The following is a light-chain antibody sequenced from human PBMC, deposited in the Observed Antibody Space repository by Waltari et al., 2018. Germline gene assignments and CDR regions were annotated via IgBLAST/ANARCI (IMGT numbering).Light chain of an antibody. CDR2: ATS. J-gene: IGKJ4*01. Sequence: DIVLTPSPAILSLSPGERPSLSCRASQSVTIYLAWYQQKPGQAPRLLIYATSNRATGIPARFSGSGFGTDVTLTISSLGPEDFVVYYGQQRRDLPLTFGGGTKVEIK. CDR1: QSVTIY. CDR3: QQRRDLPLT. V-gene: IGKV3-11*01.